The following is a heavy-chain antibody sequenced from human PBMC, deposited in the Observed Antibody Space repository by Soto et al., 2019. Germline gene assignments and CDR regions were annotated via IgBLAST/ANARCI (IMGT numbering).Heavy chain of an antibody. Sequence: PGGSLRLSCAASGFTFSSCGMSGVRQAPGRGLEWVSAISGSGGSTYYADSVKGRFTISRDNSKKTLYLQMNSLRAEDPAGYYSGKGAWDSSSWAIPFDFPGLGTRVT. J-gene: IGHJ4*02. D-gene: IGHD6-13*01. CDR1: GFTFSSCG. V-gene: IGHV3-23*01. CDR2: ISGSGGST. CDR3: GKGAWDSSSWAIPFDF.